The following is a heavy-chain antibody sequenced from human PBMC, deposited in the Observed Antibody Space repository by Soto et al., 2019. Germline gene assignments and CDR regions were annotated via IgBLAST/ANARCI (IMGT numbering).Heavy chain of an antibody. Sequence: GESLKISCKGSGYSFTSHWISWVRQMPGKGLEWMGRIDPSDSYTNYSPSFQGHVTISADKSINTAYLQWSSLKASDTAMYYCVLNRLAAAGYYYGMDVWGQGTTVTVSS. D-gene: IGHD6-13*01. CDR2: IDPSDSYT. V-gene: IGHV5-10-1*01. J-gene: IGHJ6*02. CDR3: VLNRLAAAGYYYGMDV. CDR1: GYSFTSHW.